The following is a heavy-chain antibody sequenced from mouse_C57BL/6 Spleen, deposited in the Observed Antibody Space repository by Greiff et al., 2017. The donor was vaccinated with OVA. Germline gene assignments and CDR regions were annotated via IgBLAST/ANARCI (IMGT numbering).Heavy chain of an antibody. J-gene: IGHJ1*03. Sequence: QVQLQQPGAELVRPGSSVKLSCKASGYTFTSYWMHWVKQRPIQGLEWIGNIDPSDSETHYNQKFKDKATLTVDNSSSTAYMQLSSLTSEDSAVYYCARRPYYYGSSYTGYFDVWGTGTTVTVSS. CDR3: ARRPYYYGSSYTGYFDV. CDR1: GYTFTSYW. V-gene: IGHV1-52*01. CDR2: IDPSDSET. D-gene: IGHD1-1*01.